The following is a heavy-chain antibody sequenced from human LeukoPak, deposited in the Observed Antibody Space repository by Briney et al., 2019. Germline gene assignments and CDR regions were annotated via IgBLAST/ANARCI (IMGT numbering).Heavy chain of an antibody. CDR1: GGSISSYY. V-gene: IGHV4-59*01. J-gene: IGHJ5*02. Sequence: SETLSLTCTVSGGSISSYYWSWIRQPPGKGLEWIGYIYYSGSTNYNPSLKSRVTISVDTSKNQFSLKLSSVTAADTAVYYCARRVAARPTGVGWFDPWGQGTLVTVSS. CDR2: IYYSGST. D-gene: IGHD6-6*01. CDR3: ARRVAARPTGVGWFDP.